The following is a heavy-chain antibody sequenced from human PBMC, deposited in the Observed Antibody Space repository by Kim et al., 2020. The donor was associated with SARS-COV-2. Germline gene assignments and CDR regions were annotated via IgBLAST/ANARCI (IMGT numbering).Heavy chain of an antibody. CDR3: ARVVRWYEAGTTLLPDKGLGFDP. CDR1: GGSINSGGYY. V-gene: IGHV4-31*03. Sequence: SETLSLTCTVSGGSINSGGYYWSWIRQHPGKGLEWIGYIYYSGSTYYNPSLGSRLAMSIDTSKNQFSLKLTSVTAADTAVYYCARVVRWYEAGTTLLPDKGLGFDPWGQGTLVTVSS. D-gene: IGHD1-7*01. J-gene: IGHJ5*02. CDR2: IYYSGST.